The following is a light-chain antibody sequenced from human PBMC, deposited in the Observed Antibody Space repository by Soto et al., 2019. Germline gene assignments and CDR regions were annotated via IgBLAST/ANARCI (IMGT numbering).Light chain of an antibody. CDR3: QQYYSTPYS. Sequence: DIVMTQSPDSLAVSLGERATINCKSSQSVLYSSNNKNYLAWYQQKRGQPPNLLIYWASTRESGVPDRFSGSGSGTDFTLTISSLQAEDVAVYYCQQYYSTPYSFGQATKLEIK. J-gene: IGKJ2*01. CDR2: WAS. V-gene: IGKV4-1*01. CDR1: QSVLYSSNNKNY.